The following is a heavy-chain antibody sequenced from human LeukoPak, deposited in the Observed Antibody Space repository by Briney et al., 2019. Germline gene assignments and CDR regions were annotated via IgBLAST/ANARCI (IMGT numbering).Heavy chain of an antibody. D-gene: IGHD6-13*01. V-gene: IGHV3-64*01. CDR1: GFTFSSYA. Sequence: TGGSLRLSCAASGFTFSSYAMNWVRQAPGKGLEYVSAISSNGGSTYYANSVKGRFTISRDNSKNTLYLQMGSLRAEDMAVYYCASSSSSWYTDFQHWGQGTLVTVSS. CDR3: ASSSSSWYTDFQH. J-gene: IGHJ1*01. CDR2: ISSNGGST.